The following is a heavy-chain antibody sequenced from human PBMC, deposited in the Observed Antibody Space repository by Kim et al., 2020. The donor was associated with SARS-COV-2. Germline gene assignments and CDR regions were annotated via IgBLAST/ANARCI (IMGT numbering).Heavy chain of an antibody. CDR1: GFTFSDYY. D-gene: IGHD3-10*01. V-gene: IGHV3-11*01. CDR2: ISSSGSTI. Sequence: GGSLRLSCAASGFTFSDYYMSWIRQAPGKGLEWVSYISSSGSTIYYADSVKGRFTISRDNAKNSLYLQMNSLRAEDTAVYYCAREASWAFGESLLYYYYGMDVWGQGTTVTVSS. J-gene: IGHJ6*02. CDR3: AREASWAFGESLLYYYYGMDV.